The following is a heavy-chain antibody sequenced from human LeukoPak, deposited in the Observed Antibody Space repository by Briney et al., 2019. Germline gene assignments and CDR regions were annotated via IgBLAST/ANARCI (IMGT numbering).Heavy chain of an antibody. J-gene: IGHJ1*01. CDR1: GGSISSGGYY. D-gene: IGHD6-13*01. CDR3: ASGFFTLSRAAAGDGYFQH. Sequence: SETLSLTCTVSGGSISSGGYYWSWIQQPPGKGLEWIGEIYHSGSTNYNPSLKSRVTISVDASKNQFSLNLSSVTAADMAVFYCASGFFTLSRAAAGDGYFQHWGQGTLVTVSS. V-gene: IGHV4-30-2*01. CDR2: IYHSGST.